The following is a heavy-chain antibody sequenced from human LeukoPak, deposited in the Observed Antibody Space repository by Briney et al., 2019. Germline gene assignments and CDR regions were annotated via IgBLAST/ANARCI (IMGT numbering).Heavy chain of an antibody. CDR2: ISGSGGST. CDR3: AKSIAVAGTDWFDP. Sequence: GGSLRLSCAASGFPFRSYAMSWVRQAPGKGVEWVSAISGSGGSTYYTDSVKGRFTIPRDNSKKPVYLQMNSLRAEDTAVYYCAKSIAVAGTDWFDPCGQGTLLTVPS. CDR1: GFPFRSYA. V-gene: IGHV3-23*01. J-gene: IGHJ5*02. D-gene: IGHD6-19*01.